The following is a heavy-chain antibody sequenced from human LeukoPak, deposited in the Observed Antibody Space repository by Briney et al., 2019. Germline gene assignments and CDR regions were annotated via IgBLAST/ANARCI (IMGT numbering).Heavy chain of an antibody. J-gene: IGHJ6*04. D-gene: IGHD2-15*01. CDR2: IYYSGST. Sequence: SETLSLTCTVSGGSISSGGYYWSWIRQHPGKCLEWIGYIYYSGSTYYNPSLKSRVTISVDTSKNQFSLKLSSVTAADTAVYYCARGYCSGGSCYPYGMDVWGKGTTVTVSS. V-gene: IGHV4-31*03. CDR3: ARGYCSGGSCYPYGMDV. CDR1: GGSISSGGYY.